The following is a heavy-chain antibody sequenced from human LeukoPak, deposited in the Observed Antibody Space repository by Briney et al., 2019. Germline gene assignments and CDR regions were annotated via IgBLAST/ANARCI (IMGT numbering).Heavy chain of an antibody. CDR3: TRSAHYYDSSGYPKSFDY. Sequence: SVKVSCKASGGTFSSYAISWVRQAPGQGLEWMGRIIPIFGTANYAQKFQGRVTITTDESTSTAYMELSSLRSEDTAVYYCTRSAHYYDSSGYPKSFDYWGQGTLVTVSS. D-gene: IGHD3-22*01. CDR1: GGTFSSYA. J-gene: IGHJ4*02. V-gene: IGHV1-69*05. CDR2: IIPIFGTA.